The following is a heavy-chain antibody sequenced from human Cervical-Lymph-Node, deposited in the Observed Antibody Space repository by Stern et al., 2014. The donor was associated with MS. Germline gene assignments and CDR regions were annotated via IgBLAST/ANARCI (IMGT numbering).Heavy chain of an antibody. J-gene: IGHJ6*02. D-gene: IGHD2-2*01. CDR3: ARDSSSSWPLYGMDV. CDR1: GYTFTSYG. V-gene: IGHV1-18*01. Sequence: QVQLVESGAEVKKPGASVTVSCKASGYTFTSYGVNWVRQAPGQGLEWTGWLSAYNGNTDYAQKFQGRVTVTTDTSTTTVYMELRSLRSDDTAFYYCARDSSSSWPLYGMDVWGQGTTVTVSS. CDR2: LSAYNGNT.